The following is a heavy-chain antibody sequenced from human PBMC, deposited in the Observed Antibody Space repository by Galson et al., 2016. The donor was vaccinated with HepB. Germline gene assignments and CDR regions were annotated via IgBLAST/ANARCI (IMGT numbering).Heavy chain of an antibody. CDR1: GFTKDSSR. D-gene: IGHD5-18*01. CDR2: ISYDGNSK. CDR3: AKDGGYGVPGYYYSYMEV. J-gene: IGHJ6*03. V-gene: IGHV3-30*18. Sequence: ALRLSCAASGFTKDSSRRKGGSQAPGKGLEWVAVISYDGNSKYYADSVKGRFTISRDNSKNTLYLQMNSLRPEDTAVYYCAKDGGYGVPGYYYSYMEVWGKGTTGTVSS.